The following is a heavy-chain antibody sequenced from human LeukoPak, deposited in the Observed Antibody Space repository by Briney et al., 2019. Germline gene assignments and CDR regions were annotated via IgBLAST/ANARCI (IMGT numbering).Heavy chain of an antibody. CDR1: GFTFSSYA. V-gene: IGHV3-23*01. CDR2: ISGSGGST. D-gene: IGHD4-23*01. CDR3: ARDSGSYYGGNYFDY. J-gene: IGHJ4*02. Sequence: GGSLRLSCAASGFTFSSYAMSWVRQAPGKGLEWVSAISGSGGSTYYADSVKGRFTISRDNSKNTLYLQMNSLRAEDTAVYYCARDSGSYYGGNYFDYWGQGTLVTVSS.